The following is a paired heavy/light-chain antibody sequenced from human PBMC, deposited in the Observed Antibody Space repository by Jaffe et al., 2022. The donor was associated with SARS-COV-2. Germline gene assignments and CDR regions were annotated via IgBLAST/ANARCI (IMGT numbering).Heavy chain of an antibody. CDR2: IWYDGSNK. D-gene: IGHD6-19*01. CDR3: AKIRSAQTHYYGVDV. Sequence: QAQLVESGGGVVQPGRSLRLSCAASGFTFSTYGMHWVRQAPGKGLEWVAVIWYDGSNKYYADSVKGRFTISRDNSKNTLYLQMNSLRVEDTAVYYCAKIRSAQTHYYGVDVWGPGTTVTVSS. J-gene: IGHJ6*02. CDR1: GFTFSTYG. V-gene: IGHV3-33*06.
Light chain of an antibody. V-gene: IGKV1-33*01. CDR1: QDISNY. CDR2: DAS. Sequence: DIQMTQSPSSLSASVGDRVIITCQASQDISNYLNWYQQRPGRAPRLLIYDASNLETGVPSRFSGSGSGTDFTFTISSLQSEDIATYYCQQYDNLPFTFGPGTKVDIK. CDR3: QQYDNLPFT. J-gene: IGKJ3*01.